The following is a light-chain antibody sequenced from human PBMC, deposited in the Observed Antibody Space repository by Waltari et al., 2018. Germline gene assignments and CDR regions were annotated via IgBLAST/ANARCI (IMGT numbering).Light chain of an antibody. CDR3: QQYYSMPLT. CDR2: WAS. V-gene: IGKV4-1*01. Sequence: DIVMTQSPDSLAVSLGERVSINCKSSQSVFYSSNNKNYLAWYQQKPGQPPKLLMYWASSREFGDPKRFSASGSGTDFALTISSLEADEVAIYYCQQYYSMPLTFGPGTTVEI. J-gene: IGKJ3*01. CDR1: QSVFYSSNNKNY.